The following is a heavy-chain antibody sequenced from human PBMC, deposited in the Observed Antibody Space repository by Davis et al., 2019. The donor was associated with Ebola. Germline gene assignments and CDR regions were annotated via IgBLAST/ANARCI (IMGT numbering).Heavy chain of an antibody. CDR2: INAGNGNT. V-gene: IGHV1-3*01. CDR1: GYTFTSYA. D-gene: IGHD1-26*01. J-gene: IGHJ6*02. Sequence: ASVKVSCKASGYTFTSYAMHWVRQAPGQRLEWMGWINAGNGNTKYSQKFQGRVTITRDTSASTAYMELSSLRSEDTAVYYCARGTGAALYGRNYYYGMDVWGQGTTVTVSS. CDR3: ARGTGAALYGRNYYYGMDV.